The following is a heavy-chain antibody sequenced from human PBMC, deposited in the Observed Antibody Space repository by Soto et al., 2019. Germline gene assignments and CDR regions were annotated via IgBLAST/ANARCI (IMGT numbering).Heavy chain of an antibody. D-gene: IGHD1-1*01. CDR2: ISSSSSYI. CDR3: ARDQDEYNWVYYYGMDV. CDR1: GFTFSSYS. V-gene: IGHV3-21*01. J-gene: IGHJ6*02. Sequence: GGSLRLSCAASGFTFSSYSMNWVRQAPGKGLEWVSSISSSSSYIYYADSVKGRFTISRDNAKNSLYLQMNSLRAEDTAVYYCARDQDEYNWVYYYGMDVWGQGTTVTVSS.